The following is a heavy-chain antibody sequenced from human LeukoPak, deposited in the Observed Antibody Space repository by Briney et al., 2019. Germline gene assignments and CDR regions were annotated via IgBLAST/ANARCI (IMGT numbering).Heavy chain of an antibody. V-gene: IGHV4-34*01. D-gene: IGHD3-22*01. J-gene: IGHJ4*02. Sequence: PSETLSLTCAVCGGSFSGYYWSWIRQPPGKGLEWIGEINHSGSTNYNPSLKSRVTISVDTSKNQFSLKLSSVTAADTAVYYCARVYDSSGYYVDYWGQGTLVTVSS. CDR1: GGSFSGYY. CDR3: ARVYDSSGYYVDY. CDR2: INHSGST.